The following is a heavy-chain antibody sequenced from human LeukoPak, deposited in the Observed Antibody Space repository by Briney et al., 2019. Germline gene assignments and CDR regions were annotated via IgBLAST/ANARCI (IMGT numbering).Heavy chain of an antibody. V-gene: IGHV4-59*08. CDR2: IYYSGST. CDR1: GGSIRGYY. Sequence: PSETLSLTCTVSGGSIRGYYWSWIRQPPGKGLEWIGFIYYSGSTSYNPSLKSRVTISLDTSKNQFSLKLSSVTAADTAVYYCARRFFTMGGGVITVDAFEIWGQETMVTVSS. CDR3: ARRFFTMGGGVITVDAFEI. J-gene: IGHJ3*02. D-gene: IGHD3-10*01.